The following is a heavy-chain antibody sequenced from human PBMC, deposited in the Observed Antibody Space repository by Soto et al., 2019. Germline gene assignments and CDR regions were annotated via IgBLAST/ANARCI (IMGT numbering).Heavy chain of an antibody. CDR1: GYTFTGYY. CDR3: ARDNVDTAMAHSHYYGMDV. D-gene: IGHD5-18*01. CDR2: IIPIFGTA. J-gene: IGHJ6*02. V-gene: IGHV1-69*13. Sequence: GASVKVSCKASGYTFTGYYMHWVRQAPGQGLEWMGGIIPIFGTANYAQKFQGRVTITADESTSTAYMELSSLRSEDTAVYYCARDNVDTAMAHSHYYGMDVWGQGTTVTVSS.